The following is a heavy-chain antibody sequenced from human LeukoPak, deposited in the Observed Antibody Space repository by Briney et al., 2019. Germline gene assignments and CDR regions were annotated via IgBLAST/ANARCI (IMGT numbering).Heavy chain of an antibody. CDR2: IYTSGST. V-gene: IGHV4-4*07. CDR3: ARDHGYSGYDSPYYYGMDV. J-gene: IGHJ6*02. D-gene: IGHD5-12*01. CDR1: GGSISSYY. Sequence: SETLSLTCTVSGGSISSYYWSWIRQPAGKGLEGIGRIYTSGSTNYNPSLKSRVTMSVDTSTNQFSLKLSSVTAADTAVYYCARDHGYSGYDSPYYYGMDVWGQGTTVTVSS.